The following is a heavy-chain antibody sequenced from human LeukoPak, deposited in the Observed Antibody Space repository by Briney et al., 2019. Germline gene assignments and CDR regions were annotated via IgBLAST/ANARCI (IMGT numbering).Heavy chain of an antibody. V-gene: IGHV3-30*02. CDR1: GFTFSSYG. D-gene: IGHD3-16*01. J-gene: IGHJ3*02. CDR2: IWYDGSNK. CDR3: AGGVTEGDAFDI. Sequence: PGGSLRLSCAASGFTFSSYGMHWVRQAPGKGLEWVAVIWYDGSNKYYADSVKGRFTISRDNSKNTLYLQMNSLRAEDTAVYYCAGGVTEGDAFDIWGQGTMVTVSS.